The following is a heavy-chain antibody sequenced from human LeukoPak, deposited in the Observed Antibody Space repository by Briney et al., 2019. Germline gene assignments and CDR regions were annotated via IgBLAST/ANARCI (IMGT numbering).Heavy chain of an antibody. CDR1: GGSISNY. V-gene: IGHV4-4*07. CDR3: VRQIASAGTAGFDF. CDR2: IYSTGST. Sequence: SETLSLTCTVSGGSISNYWSWIRQPAGKGLEWIGRIYSTGSTNYNPSLKSRVTMSVDTSKNQFSLRLRSVTAADTAVYYCVRQIASAGTAGFDFWGQGALVTVSS. J-gene: IGHJ4*02. D-gene: IGHD6-13*01.